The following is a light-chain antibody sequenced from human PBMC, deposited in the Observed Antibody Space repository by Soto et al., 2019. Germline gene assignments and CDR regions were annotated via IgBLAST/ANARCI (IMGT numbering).Light chain of an antibody. CDR2: EVN. CDR1: SSDVGSYNY. V-gene: IGLV2-8*01. Sequence: QSVLTQPPSASGSPGQSVTVSCTGTSSDVGSYNYVSWYQQHPGKAPKLMIYEVNKRPSGVPDRFSGSKSGNTASLTVSGLQAEDEVDYCCSSYAGSNNYVFXTGTKPTVL. CDR3: SSYAGSNNYV. J-gene: IGLJ1*01.